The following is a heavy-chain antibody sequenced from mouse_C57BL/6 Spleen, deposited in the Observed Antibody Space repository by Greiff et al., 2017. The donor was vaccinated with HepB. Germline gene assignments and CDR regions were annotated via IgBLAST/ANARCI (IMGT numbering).Heavy chain of an antibody. J-gene: IGHJ1*03. D-gene: IGHD3-2*02. CDR1: GHTFTSYW. CDR3: AREKGYLGYFDV. Sequence: VQLQQSGPELVKPGASVKISCKASGHTFTSYWMDWVKQRPGQGLEWIGNIYPSDSETHYNQKFKDKATLTVDKSSSTAYMQLSSLTSEDSAVYYCAREKGYLGYFDVWGTGTTVTVSS. V-gene: IGHV1-61*01. CDR2: IYPSDSET.